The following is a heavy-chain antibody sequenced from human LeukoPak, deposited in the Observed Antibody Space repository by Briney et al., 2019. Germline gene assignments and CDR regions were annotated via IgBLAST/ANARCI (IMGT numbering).Heavy chain of an antibody. CDR2: ISSSDTYT. D-gene: IGHD6-19*01. CDR1: GFAVSSNY. Sequence: AGSLRLSCAGSGFAVSSNYMSWVRQAPGRGLEWVSYISSSDTYTNYADSVKGRFTISRDNAKNSLYLQMNSLRAEDTAVYYCARGPYSSGSSADYWGQGTLVTVSS. CDR3: ARGPYSSGSSADY. V-gene: IGHV3-11*06. J-gene: IGHJ4*02.